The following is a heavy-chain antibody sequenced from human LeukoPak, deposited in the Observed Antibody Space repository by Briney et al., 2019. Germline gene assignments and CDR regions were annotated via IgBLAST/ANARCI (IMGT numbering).Heavy chain of an antibody. CDR1: GGSISSGGYY. CDR3: ARAAGYCSSTSCYTGRWFDP. CDR2: IYYSGST. J-gene: IGHJ5*02. D-gene: IGHD2-2*02. Sequence: SETLSLTCTVSGGSISSGGYYWSWIRQHPGKGLEWIGYIYYSGSTYYNPSLKSRVTISVDTSKNQFSLKLSSVTAADTAVYYCARAAGYCSSTSCYTGRWFDPWGQGTLVTVSS. V-gene: IGHV4-31*03.